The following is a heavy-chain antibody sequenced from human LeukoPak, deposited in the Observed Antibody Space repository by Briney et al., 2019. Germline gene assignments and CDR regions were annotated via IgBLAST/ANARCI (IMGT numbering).Heavy chain of an antibody. CDR1: GGSISSYY. Sequence: SETLSLTCTVSGGSISSYYWSWIRQPPGKGLEWIGNMYYSGISNYKPSLQSRVTISVDTSKNQISLRLSSVTAADTAVYYCARDAGGQSPRDYFDFWGQGTLVTVS. CDR3: ARDAGGQSPRDYFDF. D-gene: IGHD6-13*01. J-gene: IGHJ4*02. V-gene: IGHV4-59*01. CDR2: MYYSGIS.